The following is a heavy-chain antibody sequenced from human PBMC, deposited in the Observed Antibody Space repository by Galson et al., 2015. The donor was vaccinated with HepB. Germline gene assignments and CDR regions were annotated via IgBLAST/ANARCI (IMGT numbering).Heavy chain of an antibody. V-gene: IGHV3-11*01. Sequence: SLRLSCAASAFAFRDYYMRWIRQAPGKGLEWVSDFGISDTTIYYADSVKGRFTISRDNAKNSLYLQMNSLRAEDTAVYYCARERGRYCGADCYPYFDYWGQGTLVTVSS. CDR1: AFAFRDYY. CDR3: ARERGRYCGADCYPYFDY. J-gene: IGHJ4*02. D-gene: IGHD2-21*01. CDR2: FGISDTTI.